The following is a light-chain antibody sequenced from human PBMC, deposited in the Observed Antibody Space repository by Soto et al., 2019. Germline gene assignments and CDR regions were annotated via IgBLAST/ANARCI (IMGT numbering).Light chain of an antibody. J-gene: IGLJ2*01. CDR1: SSDVGDFNY. CDR3: SSYSSSTTHVV. CDR2: DVT. V-gene: IGLV2-14*03. Sequence: QSALTQPASVSGSPGRSVTISCTGTSSDVGDFNYVSWYQHLPGRAPKLIIYDVTNRPSRNSYRFSASKSGRTASLTISGLQAEDEADYYCSSYSSSTTHVVFGGGTKVTVL.